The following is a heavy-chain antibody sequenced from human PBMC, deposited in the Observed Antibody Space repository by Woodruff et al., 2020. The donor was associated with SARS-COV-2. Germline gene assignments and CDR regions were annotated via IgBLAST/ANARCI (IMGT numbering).Heavy chain of an antibody. V-gene: IGHV3-30*02. D-gene: IGHD4-4*01. CDR3: AKDLDGRDGYST. J-gene: IGHJ3*01. Sequence: KYYADSVKGRFTISRDNSKNTLYLQMNSLRAEDTAVYYCAKDLDGRDGYSTWGQGTMVTVSS. CDR2: K.